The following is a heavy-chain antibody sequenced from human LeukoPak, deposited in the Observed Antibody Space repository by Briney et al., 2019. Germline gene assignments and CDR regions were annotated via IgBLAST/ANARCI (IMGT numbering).Heavy chain of an antibody. CDR3: ARADYMDV. CDR1: GGSISSYY. V-gene: IGHV4-59*01. Sequence: PSETLSLTCTVSGGSISSYYWSWIRQPPGKGLEWIGYIYYSGSNNYNPSLKSRVTISVDTSKNQFSLKLSSVTAADTAVYYCARADYMDVWGKGTTVTVSS. CDR2: IYYSGSN. J-gene: IGHJ6*03.